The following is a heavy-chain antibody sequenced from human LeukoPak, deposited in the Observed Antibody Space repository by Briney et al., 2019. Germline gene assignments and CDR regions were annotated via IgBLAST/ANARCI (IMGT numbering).Heavy chain of an antibody. CDR1: GFTFDSYS. Sequence: PGGSLRLSCAASGFTFDSYSMNWVRQAPGKGLEWVSSISSSSSSIYYADSVKGRFTISRDNAKNSLYLQMNSLRAEDTAVYYCARGPTMKMDVWGKGTTVTVS. D-gene: IGHD3-22*01. J-gene: IGHJ6*03. CDR3: ARGPTMKMDV. V-gene: IGHV3-21*01. CDR2: ISSSSSSI.